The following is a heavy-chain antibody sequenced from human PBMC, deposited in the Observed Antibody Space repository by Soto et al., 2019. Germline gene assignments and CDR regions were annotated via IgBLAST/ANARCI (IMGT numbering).Heavy chain of an antibody. J-gene: IGHJ4*01. CDR3: ARDSDALLTGQKRYFDF. V-gene: IGHV3-43*01. CDR1: GFSFEDYT. D-gene: IGHD3-9*01. CDR2: ISWDGGIT. Sequence: GFLRLSCAASGFSFEDYTMHWVRQGPGKGPEWISLISWDGGITDYSDSVKGRFISSRDNSKNSLFLEMNSLTSEDAAMYFCARDSDALLTGQKRYFDFCAHGTLVTVSS.